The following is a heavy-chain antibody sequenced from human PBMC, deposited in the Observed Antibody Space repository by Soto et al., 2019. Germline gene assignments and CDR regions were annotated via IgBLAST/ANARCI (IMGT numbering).Heavy chain of an antibody. D-gene: IGHD2-2*01. CDR2: INPNSGGT. J-gene: IGHJ6*02. V-gene: IGHV1-2*02. CDR3: ARVGGNCRSSSCGMDV. Sequence: GASVKVSCKASGYTFTGYYMHWVRQAPGQGLEWMGWINPNSGGTNYAQKFQGRVTMTRDTSISIAYMELSSLRSEDTAIYYCARVGGNCRSSSCGMDVWGQGTTVTVSS. CDR1: GYTFTGYY.